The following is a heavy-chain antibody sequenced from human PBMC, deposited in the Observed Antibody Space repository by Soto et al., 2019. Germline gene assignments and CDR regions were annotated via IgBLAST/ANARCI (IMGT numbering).Heavy chain of an antibody. CDR3: ATGEQRFPTRTTVTRGDAFDI. CDR1: GYTFTGYY. J-gene: IGHJ3*02. V-gene: IGHV1-2*02. D-gene: IGHD4-17*01. CDR2: INPNSGGT. Sequence: GASVKVSCKASGYTFTGYYMHWVRQAPGQGLECMGWINPNSGGTNYAQKFQGRVTMTRDTSISTAYMELSRLRSDDTAVYYCATGEQRFPTRTTVTRGDAFDIRGKGKMVTVSS.